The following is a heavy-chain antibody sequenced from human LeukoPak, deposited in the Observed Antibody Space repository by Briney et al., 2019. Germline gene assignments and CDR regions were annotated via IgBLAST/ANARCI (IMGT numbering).Heavy chain of an antibody. Sequence: PSETLSLTCTVSGGSINSYYWSWIRQPPGMGLEWIAYIHSSGTTNYHPSLKSRASISVDASKNQFSLKLTSLTAADTAVYYCARHDPSRSGKDFDCWGQGTLVTVSS. CDR3: ARHDPSRSGKDFDC. CDR2: IHSSGTT. D-gene: IGHD3-10*01. J-gene: IGHJ4*02. V-gene: IGHV4-59*08. CDR1: GGSINSYY.